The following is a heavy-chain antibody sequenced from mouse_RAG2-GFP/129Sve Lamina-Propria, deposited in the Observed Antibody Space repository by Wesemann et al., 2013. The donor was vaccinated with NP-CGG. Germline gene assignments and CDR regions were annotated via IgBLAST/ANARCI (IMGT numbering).Heavy chain of an antibody. Sequence: DKATITADTSSNTAYLQLSSLTSEDTAIYYCARSNYRAMDYWGQGTSVTVSS. D-gene: IGHD2-5*01. J-gene: IGHJ4*01. CDR3: ARSNYRAMDY. V-gene: IGHV14-3*01.